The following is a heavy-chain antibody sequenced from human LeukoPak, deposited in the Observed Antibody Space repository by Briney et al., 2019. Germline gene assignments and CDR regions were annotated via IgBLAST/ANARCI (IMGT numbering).Heavy chain of an antibody. Sequence: PGGSLRLSCAASGFTFSSYSMSWVRQAPGKGLEWVANIKQDGSEKYYVDSVKGRFTISRDNAKNSLYLQMNSLRAEDTAVYYCARSTYYDILTGYYDYYYYYMDVWGKGTTVTISS. CDR1: GFTFSSYS. V-gene: IGHV3-7*01. D-gene: IGHD3-9*01. CDR3: ARSTYYDILTGYYDYYYYYMDV. CDR2: IKQDGSEK. J-gene: IGHJ6*03.